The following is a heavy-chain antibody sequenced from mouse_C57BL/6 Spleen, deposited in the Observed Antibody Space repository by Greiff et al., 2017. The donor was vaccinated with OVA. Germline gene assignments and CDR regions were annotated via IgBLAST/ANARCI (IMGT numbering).Heavy chain of an antibody. J-gene: IGHJ1*03. Sequence: QVQLQQPGAELVRPGTSVKLSCKASGYTFTSYWMHWVKQRPGQGLEWIGVIDPSDSYTNYNQKFKGKATLTVDTSSSTAYMQLSSLTSEDSAVYYCARLRSDYDRYFDVWGTGTTVTVSS. CDR3: ARLRSDYDRYFDV. CDR2: IDPSDSYT. CDR1: GYTFTSYW. V-gene: IGHV1-59*01. D-gene: IGHD2-4*01.